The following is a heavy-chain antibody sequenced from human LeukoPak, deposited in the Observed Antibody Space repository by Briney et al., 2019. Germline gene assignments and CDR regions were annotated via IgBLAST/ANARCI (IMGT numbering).Heavy chain of an antibody. CDR1: GFTFSYFY. V-gene: IGHV3-11*04. J-gene: IGHJ4*02. CDR3: AKALGSGYYGY. Sequence: GGSLRLSCAASGFTFSYFYMSWIRQAPGKGLEWVSYISSSGSTIFYADSVKGRFTISRDNAKNSLYLQMNSLRAEDTAVYYCAKALGSGYYGYWGQGTLVTVSS. D-gene: IGHD3-3*01. CDR2: ISSSGSTI.